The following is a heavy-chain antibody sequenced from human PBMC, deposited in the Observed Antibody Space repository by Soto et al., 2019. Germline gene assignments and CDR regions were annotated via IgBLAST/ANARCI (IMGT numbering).Heavy chain of an antibody. Sequence: GGSLRLSCAASGFTFSSYWMSWVRQAPGKGLEWVANIKQDGSEKYYVDSVKGRFTISRDNAKNSLYLQMNGLRAEDTAVYYCARAKVPPWNYYYMDVWGKGTTVTVSS. CDR1: GFTFSSYW. D-gene: IGHD1-1*01. J-gene: IGHJ6*03. CDR2: IKQDGSEK. V-gene: IGHV3-7*01. CDR3: ARAKVPPWNYYYMDV.